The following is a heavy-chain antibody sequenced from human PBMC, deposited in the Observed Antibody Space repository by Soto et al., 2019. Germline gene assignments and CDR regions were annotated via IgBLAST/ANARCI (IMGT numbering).Heavy chain of an antibody. CDR1: GGTLSSYA. D-gene: IGHD5-18*01. Sequence: GASVKVSCKASGGTLSSYAISWVRQAPGQGLEWMGGIIPIFGTANYAQKFQGRVTITADESTSTAYMELSSLRSEDTAVYYCARPVGYSYRLDAFDIWGQGTMVTVSS. CDR3: ARPVGYSYRLDAFDI. J-gene: IGHJ3*02. V-gene: IGHV1-69*13. CDR2: IIPIFGTA.